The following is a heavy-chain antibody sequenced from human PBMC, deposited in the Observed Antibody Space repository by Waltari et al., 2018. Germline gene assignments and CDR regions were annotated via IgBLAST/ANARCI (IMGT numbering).Heavy chain of an antibody. V-gene: IGHV4-39*01. Sequence: QLQLQESGPGLVKPSETLSLTCTVSGGSISSSSYYWGWLRQPPGKGLEWIGSIYYSGSTYYNPSLKSRVTISVDTSKNQFSLKLSSVTAADTAVYYCASRGIVYYYYGMDVWGQGTTVTVSS. J-gene: IGHJ6*02. CDR3: ASRGIVYYYYGMDV. D-gene: IGHD1-26*01. CDR2: IYYSGST. CDR1: GGSISSSSYY.